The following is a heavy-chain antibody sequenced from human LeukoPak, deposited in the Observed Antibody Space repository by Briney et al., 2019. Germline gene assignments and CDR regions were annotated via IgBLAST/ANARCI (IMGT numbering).Heavy chain of an antibody. V-gene: IGHV4-30-2*01. CDR2: IYHSGST. D-gene: IGHD3-16*01. J-gene: IGHJ6*02. CDR1: GGSISSGSYS. CDR3: ARGGGAPYYGMDV. Sequence: PSETLSLTCAVSGGSISSGSYSWSCIRPPPGKGLEWIGYIYHSGSTYYNPSLESRVTISVDSTKNQFSLHLSSVTAADTAVYYCARGGGAPYYGMDVWGRGTTVTVSS.